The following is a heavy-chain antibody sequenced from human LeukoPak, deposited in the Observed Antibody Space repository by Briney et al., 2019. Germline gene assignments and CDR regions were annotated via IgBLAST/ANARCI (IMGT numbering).Heavy chain of an antibody. V-gene: IGHV3-21*01. CDR3: ARDRPEPSNAWYYYDSSGYSYFQH. CDR2: ISSSSSYI. CDR1: GFTFSSYS. D-gene: IGHD3-22*01. Sequence: PGGSLRLSCAASGFTFSSYSMNWVRQAPREGLEWVSSISSSSSYIYYADSVKGRFNISRDNARNSLYLQMNSLRAEDTAVYYCARDRPEPSNAWYYYDSSGYSYFQHWGQGTLVTVSS. J-gene: IGHJ1*01.